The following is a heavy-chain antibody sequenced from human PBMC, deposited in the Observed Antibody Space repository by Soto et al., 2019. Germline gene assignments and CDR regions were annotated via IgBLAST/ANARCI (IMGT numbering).Heavy chain of an antibody. D-gene: IGHD2-15*01. CDR1: GGSISSXGHY. V-gene: IGHV4-31*03. CDR2: IYHSGYT. Sequence: QVQLQESGPGLVKPSQTLSLTCTVSGGSISSXGHYXXWIRQHPGKGLEWIGYIYHSGYTDYTPSLRSRATISVDTSTNHFSLKLSSLTAADTAVYYCARAVGNSFFDFWGQGAQVTVSS. CDR3: ARAVGNSFFDF. J-gene: IGHJ4*02.